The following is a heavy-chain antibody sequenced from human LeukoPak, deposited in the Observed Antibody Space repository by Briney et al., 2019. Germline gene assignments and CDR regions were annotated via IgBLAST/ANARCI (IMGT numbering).Heavy chain of an antibody. Sequence: ASVKVSCKASGYTFTGYYMHWVRQAPGQGLEWMGWINPNSGGTNYAQKFQGRVTMTRDTSISTAYMELSRLRSDDTAVYYCARDSPFRGWTGSDFDYWGQGTLVTVSS. CDR1: GYTFTGYY. CDR3: ARDSPFRGWTGSDFDY. J-gene: IGHJ4*02. V-gene: IGHV1-2*02. CDR2: INPNSGGT. D-gene: IGHD3/OR15-3a*01.